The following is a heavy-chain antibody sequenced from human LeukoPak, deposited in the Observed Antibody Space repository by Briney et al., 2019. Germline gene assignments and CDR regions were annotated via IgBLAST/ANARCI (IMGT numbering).Heavy chain of an antibody. D-gene: IGHD6-13*01. Sequence: ASVKVSCKASGYTFTDSYMHWVRQAPGQGLEWMGWINPNTGGTNYEQKFQGRVTMTRDTSVSTVYMDLRSLSSDDTAVYYCARDGSSSWYAYWGQGTLVTVSS. V-gene: IGHV1-2*02. J-gene: IGHJ4*02. CDR3: ARDGSSSWYAY. CDR1: GYTFTDSY. CDR2: INPNTGGT.